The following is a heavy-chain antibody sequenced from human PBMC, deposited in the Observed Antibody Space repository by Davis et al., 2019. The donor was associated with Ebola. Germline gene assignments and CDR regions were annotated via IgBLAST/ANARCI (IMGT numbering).Heavy chain of an antibody. D-gene: IGHD1-1*01. V-gene: IGHV1-8*01. J-gene: IGHJ6*02. CDR3: ARDLWTEGTVYGMDV. CDR2: ISGHSGHT. CDR1: GYAFSNYG. Sequence: ASVTVSCKASGYAFSNYGLNWVRQAPGQGLEWVGWISGHSGHTNYAQKFQGRVTMTRNPSISTAYMELSSLRSEDTAVYYCARDLWTEGTVYGMDVWGQGTTVTVSS.